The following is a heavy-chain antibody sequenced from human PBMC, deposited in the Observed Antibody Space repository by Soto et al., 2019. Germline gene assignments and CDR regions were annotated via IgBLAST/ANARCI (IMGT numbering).Heavy chain of an antibody. J-gene: IGHJ4*02. Sequence: GGSLRLSCAASGFSFSSYAMNWVRQAPGKGLEWVSGISSSGDSTYYADSVKGRFTISRDNSKNTLYLQMNSLRAEDTAVYYCAKDLEGGYGSGTFDYWGQGTLVTVSS. CDR3: AKDLEGGYGSGTFDY. D-gene: IGHD3-10*01. CDR2: ISSSGDST. V-gene: IGHV3-23*01. CDR1: GFSFSSYA.